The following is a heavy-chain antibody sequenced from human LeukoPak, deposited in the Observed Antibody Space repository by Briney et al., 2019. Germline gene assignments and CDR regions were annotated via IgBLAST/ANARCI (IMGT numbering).Heavy chain of an antibody. D-gene: IGHD3-10*01. Sequence: ASVKVSCKASGGTFSSYAISWVRQAPGQGLEWMGGIIPIFGTANYAQKFQGRVTITADEPTSTAYMELSSLRSEDTAVYYCARGTMGFGSGSYYAALGDWFDPWGQGTLVTVSS. CDR2: IIPIFGTA. CDR3: ARGTMGFGSGSYYAALGDWFDP. J-gene: IGHJ5*02. CDR1: GGTFSSYA. V-gene: IGHV1-69*13.